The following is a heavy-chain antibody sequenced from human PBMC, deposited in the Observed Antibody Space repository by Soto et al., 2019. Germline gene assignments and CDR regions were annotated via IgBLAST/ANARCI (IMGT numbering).Heavy chain of an antibody. Sequence: SETLSLTCTVSGASISSYCWSWIRQPPGKALEWIGYIYYSGSTNYNPSLKSRVTISVDASKSHFSLELNSVTAADTAVYYCASLYSSGLFYFDYWGQGTLVTVSS. CDR3: ASLYSSGLFYFDY. D-gene: IGHD6-19*01. CDR1: GASISSYC. V-gene: IGHV4-59*08. CDR2: IYYSGST. J-gene: IGHJ4*02.